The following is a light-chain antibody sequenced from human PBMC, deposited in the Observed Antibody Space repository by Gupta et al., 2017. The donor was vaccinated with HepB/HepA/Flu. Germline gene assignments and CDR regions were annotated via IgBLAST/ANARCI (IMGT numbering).Light chain of an antibody. CDR2: WAS. CDR1: QTVLYSGNNKNY. Sequence: DLVMTQSPSSLAVPLGERATINCKSSQTVLYSGNNKNYLAWYQQKPGQPPKLLIYWASTRESGVPDRFSGSGSGTDFTLTINSLQAEDVAVYYCHQYHGNPLTFGGGTKVEIK. V-gene: IGKV4-1*01. CDR3: HQYHGNPLT. J-gene: IGKJ4*01.